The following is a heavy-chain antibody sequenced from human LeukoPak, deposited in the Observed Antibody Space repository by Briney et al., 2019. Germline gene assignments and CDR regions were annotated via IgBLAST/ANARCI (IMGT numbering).Heavy chain of an antibody. CDR2: INPNSGGT. CDR3: ARDRSSSTRDFDY. V-gene: IGHV1-2*02. D-gene: IGHD6-6*01. CDR1: GYTFTGYY. J-gene: IGHJ4*02. Sequence: ASVKVSCKASGYTFTGYYIHWVRQAPGQGLEWMGWINPNSGGTNYAQKFQGRVTMTRDTSISTAYMELSRLRSDDTAVYYCARDRSSSTRDFDYWGQGTLVTVSS.